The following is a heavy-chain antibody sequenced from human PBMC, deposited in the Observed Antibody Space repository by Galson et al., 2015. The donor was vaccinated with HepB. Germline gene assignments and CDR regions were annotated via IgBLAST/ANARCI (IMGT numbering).Heavy chain of an antibody. Sequence: SVKVSCKASGGTFSSYAISWVRQAPGQGLEWMGGIIPIFGTANYAQKFQGRVTITADKSTSTAYMELSSLRSEDTAVYYCARVQRPPLVVVPAAIVMDAMDVWGQGTTVTVSS. CDR3: ARVQRPPLVVVPAAIVMDAMDV. CDR1: GGTFSSYA. V-gene: IGHV1-69*06. CDR2: IIPIFGTA. J-gene: IGHJ6*02. D-gene: IGHD2-2*01.